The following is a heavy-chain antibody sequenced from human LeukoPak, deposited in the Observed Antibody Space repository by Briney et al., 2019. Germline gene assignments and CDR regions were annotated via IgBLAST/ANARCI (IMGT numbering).Heavy chain of an antibody. Sequence: SETLSLTCAVYGGSFSGYYWSWIRQPPGKGLEWIGEINHSGSTNYNPSLKSRVTISVDTSKNQFSLKLSSVTAVDTAVYYCARGLYDFWSGPPPYYYYMDVWGKGTTVTVSS. CDR2: INHSGST. CDR1: GGSFSGYY. CDR3: ARGLYDFWSGPPPYYYYMDV. D-gene: IGHD3-3*01. J-gene: IGHJ6*03. V-gene: IGHV4-34*01.